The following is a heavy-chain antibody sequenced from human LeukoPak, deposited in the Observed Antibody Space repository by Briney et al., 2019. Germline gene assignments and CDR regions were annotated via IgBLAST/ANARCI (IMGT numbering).Heavy chain of an antibody. CDR2: ITSTSSYT. J-gene: IGHJ4*02. Sequence: GGSLRLSCAASGFTFNDYYMTWIRQAPGKGLEWVSYITSTSSYTNYADSVKGRFTISRDNAKNSLYLQMNSLRAEDTAMYYCARGRYSGTTYYFDYWGQGTLVTVSS. V-gene: IGHV3-11*05. D-gene: IGHD5-12*01. CDR1: GFTFNDYY. CDR3: ARGRYSGTTYYFDY.